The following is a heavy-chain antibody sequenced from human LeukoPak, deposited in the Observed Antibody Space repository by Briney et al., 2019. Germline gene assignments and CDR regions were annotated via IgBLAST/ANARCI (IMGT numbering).Heavy chain of an antibody. CDR3: ARDTLTGSGLDAFDI. CDR2: ISAYNGNT. V-gene: IGHV1-18*01. J-gene: IGHJ3*02. D-gene: IGHD3-9*01. CDR1: GYTFTRYG. Sequence: ASVKFSFTASGYTFTRYGISWVRQAPGQGLEWMGWISAYNGNTNYAQKLQGRVTMTTDTSTSTAYMELRSLRSDDTAVYYCARDTLTGSGLDAFDIWGQGTLVTVSS.